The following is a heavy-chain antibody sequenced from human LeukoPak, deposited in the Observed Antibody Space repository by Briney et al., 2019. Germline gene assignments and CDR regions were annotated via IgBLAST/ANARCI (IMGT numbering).Heavy chain of an antibody. CDR1: GGSISSGSYY. CDR3: ARVNSGWKGYFDY. Sequence: PSETLSLTCTVSGGSISSGSYYWSWIRQPAGKGLEWIGRIYTSGSTNYNPSLKSRVTISVNTSKNQFSLKLSSVTAADTAVYYCARVNSGWKGYFDYWGQGTLVTVSS. CDR2: IYTSGST. D-gene: IGHD6-19*01. V-gene: IGHV4-61*02. J-gene: IGHJ4*02.